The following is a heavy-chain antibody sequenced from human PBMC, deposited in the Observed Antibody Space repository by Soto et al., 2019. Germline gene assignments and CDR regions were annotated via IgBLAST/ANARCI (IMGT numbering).Heavy chain of an antibody. Sequence: ASVKVSCKASGYTFTSYDINWVRQATGQGLEWMGWMNPNSGNTGYAQKFQGRVTMTRNTSISTAYMELSSLRSEDTAVYYCARGRRTLGYDFWSGYYYFDYWGQGTLVTVSS. CDR2: MNPNSGNT. V-gene: IGHV1-8*01. J-gene: IGHJ4*02. CDR1: GYTFTSYD. CDR3: ARGRRTLGYDFWSGYYYFDY. D-gene: IGHD3-3*01.